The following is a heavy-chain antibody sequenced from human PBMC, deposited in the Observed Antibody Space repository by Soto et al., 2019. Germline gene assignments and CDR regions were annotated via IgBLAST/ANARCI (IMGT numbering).Heavy chain of an antibody. J-gene: IGHJ4*02. D-gene: IGHD1-26*01. CDR3: AKEGGLSGSYYISSSYYFDY. V-gene: IGHV3-30*18. CDR1: GFTFSSYG. Sequence: QVQLVESGGGVVQPGRSLRLSCVASGFTFSSYGMHWVRQAPGKGLEWVAIISYDGSNTYYADSVKGRFTISRDNSRNTRDLQMNSLRAEDTSVYYCAKEGGLSGSYYISSSYYFDYWGQGTLVTVSS. CDR2: ISYDGSNT.